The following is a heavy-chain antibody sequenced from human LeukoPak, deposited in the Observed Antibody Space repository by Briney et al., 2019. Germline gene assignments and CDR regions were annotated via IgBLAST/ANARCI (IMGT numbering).Heavy chain of an antibody. V-gene: IGHV3-66*01. D-gene: IGHD3-9*01. CDR3: AREVYDILTSYRYYYGMDV. Sequence: GGSLRLSCAASGFTVSSNYMSWVRQAPGKGLEWVSVIYSGGSTYYADSVKGRFTISRDNSKNTLYLQMNSLRAEDTAVYYCAREVYDILTSYRYYYGMDVWGQGTTVTVSS. J-gene: IGHJ6*02. CDR2: IYSGGST. CDR1: GFTVSSNY.